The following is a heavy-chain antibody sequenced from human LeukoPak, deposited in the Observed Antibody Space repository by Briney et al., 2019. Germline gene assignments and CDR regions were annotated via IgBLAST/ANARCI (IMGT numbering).Heavy chain of an antibody. Sequence: PGGSLRLSCAPSVLTLTTYNMDWGRQAPGKGLEWVAFIYYDGSNIYYADYVKGRFTISRDISKNSLYLQMDSLRAEDTAIYYCASVGTGYSFDFGCQGTLVTVSS. D-gene: IGHD1-1*01. CDR3: ASVGTGYSFDF. CDR1: VLTLTTYN. CDR2: IYYDGSNI. J-gene: IGHJ4*02. V-gene: IGHV3-33*03.